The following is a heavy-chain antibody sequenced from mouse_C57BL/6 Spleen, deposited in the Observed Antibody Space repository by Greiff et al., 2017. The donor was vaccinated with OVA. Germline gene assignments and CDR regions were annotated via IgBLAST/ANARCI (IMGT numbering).Heavy chain of an antibody. Sequence: VQLQQPGAELVMPGASVKLSCKASGYTFTSYWMHWVKQRPGQGLEWIGEIDPSDSYTNYNQKFKGKSTLTVDKSSSTAYMQLSSLTSEDSAVYYCARKENSSGYVDYWGQGTTLTVSS. CDR3: ARKENSSGYVDY. CDR1: GYTFTSYW. CDR2: IDPSDSYT. D-gene: IGHD3-2*02. V-gene: IGHV1-69*01. J-gene: IGHJ2*01.